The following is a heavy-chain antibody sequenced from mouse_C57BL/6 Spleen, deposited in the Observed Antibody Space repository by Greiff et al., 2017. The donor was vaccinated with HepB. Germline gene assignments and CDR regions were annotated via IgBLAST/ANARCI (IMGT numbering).Heavy chain of an antibody. Sequence: QVQLQQPGAELVKPGASVKVSCKASGYTFTSYWMHWVKQRPGQGLEWIGRIHPSDSDTNYNQKFKGKATLTVDKSSSTAYMQLSSLTSEDSAVYYCAIVPIYYYGSSYAMDYWGQGTSVTVSS. J-gene: IGHJ4*01. D-gene: IGHD1-1*01. CDR3: AIVPIYYYGSSYAMDY. CDR1: GYTFTSYW. V-gene: IGHV1-74*01. CDR2: IHPSDSDT.